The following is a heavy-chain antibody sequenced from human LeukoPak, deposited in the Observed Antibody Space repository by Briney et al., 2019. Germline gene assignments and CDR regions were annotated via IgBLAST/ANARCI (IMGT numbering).Heavy chain of an antibody. J-gene: IGHJ4*02. CDR3: ARANFLYCSSTTCLFDY. D-gene: IGHD2-2*01. V-gene: IGHV1-2*02. CDR1: GYTFTYYY. Sequence: ASVKVSCKASGYTFTYYYMHWVRQAPGQGGEGMGWINPNDGDTNYAQKFQGRVTMTRDTSISTAHMEVSRLRSDDTAVYYCARANFLYCSSTTCLFDYWGQGTLVTVSS. CDR2: INPNDGDT.